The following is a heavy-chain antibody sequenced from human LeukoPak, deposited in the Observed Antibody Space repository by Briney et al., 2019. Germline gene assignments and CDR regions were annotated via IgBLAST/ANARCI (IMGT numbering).Heavy chain of an antibody. CDR2: INPSGGST. J-gene: IGHJ5*02. CDR3: ARVGRDTAMVTSHNWFDP. V-gene: IGHV1-46*01. Sequence: GASVKVSCKASGYTFTSYYMHWVRQAPGQGLEWMGIINPSGGSTSYAQKFQGRVTMTRDTSTSTVYMELSSLRSEDTAVYYCARVGRDTAMVTSHNWFDPWGQGTLVTVSS. D-gene: IGHD5-18*01. CDR1: GYTFTSYY.